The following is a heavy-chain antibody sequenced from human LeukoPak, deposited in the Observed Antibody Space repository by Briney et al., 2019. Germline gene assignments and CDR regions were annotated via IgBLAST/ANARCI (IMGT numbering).Heavy chain of an antibody. CDR1: AGSISSYY. CDR3: ARHPELYFFDY. Sequence: SETLSLTCTVSAGSISSYYWSWIRQPPGRGLEWIGYISYSGSTNYNPSLKSRVTISADTSKNQVSLTLSSVAAADTAVYYCARHPELYFFDYWGQGTLVTVSS. V-gene: IGHV4-59*08. J-gene: IGHJ4*02. D-gene: IGHD3-10*01. CDR2: ISYSGST.